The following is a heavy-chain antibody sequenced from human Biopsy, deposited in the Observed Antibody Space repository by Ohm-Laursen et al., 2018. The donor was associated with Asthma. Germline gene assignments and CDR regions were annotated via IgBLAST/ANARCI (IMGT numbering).Heavy chain of an antibody. V-gene: IGHV1-69*13. Sequence: SVKVSCKAPGGTFSNFAISWVRQAPGQGLEWLGGIMSVFGTTNYAQKFQGRVTITADESTSTAYMEVTSLRSEDTAIYYCARCQVGYSSGWSLLLKKIYYSGMDVWGQGTAVAVSS. CDR1: GGTFSNFA. CDR2: IMSVFGTT. CDR3: ARCQVGYSSGWSLLLKKIYYSGMDV. J-gene: IGHJ6*02. D-gene: IGHD6-19*01.